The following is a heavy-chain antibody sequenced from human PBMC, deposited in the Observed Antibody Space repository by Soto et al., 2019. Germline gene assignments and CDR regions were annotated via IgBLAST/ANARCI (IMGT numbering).Heavy chain of an antibody. CDR2: IYYSGST. V-gene: IGHV4-39*01. J-gene: IGHJ6*02. Sequence: QLQLQASGPGLVKPSETLSLTCTVSGGSISSSSYYWGWIRQPPGKGLEWIGSIYYSGSTYYKPALEHRVTISVDTSKNQFSLKLSSVTAADTAVYYCARQTTYYDILTGYYYYYYGMDVWGQGTTVTVSS. CDR1: GGSISSSSYY. D-gene: IGHD3-9*01. CDR3: ARQTTYYDILTGYYYYYYGMDV.